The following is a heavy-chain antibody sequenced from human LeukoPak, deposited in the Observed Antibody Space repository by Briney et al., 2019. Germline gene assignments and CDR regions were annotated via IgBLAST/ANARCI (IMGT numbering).Heavy chain of an antibody. J-gene: IGHJ4*02. CDR3: ARARGSYVEAAY. Sequence: GGSLRLSCAASGFTFSSCWMTWVRQAPGRGLEWVANIHQDGSIQFYVDSVKGRFTVSRDNARNLLYLQMNGLRAEDTAVYHCARARGSYVEAAYWGQGTLVTVSS. CDR2: IHQDGSIQ. V-gene: IGHV3-7*01. CDR1: GFTFSSCW. D-gene: IGHD3-16*01.